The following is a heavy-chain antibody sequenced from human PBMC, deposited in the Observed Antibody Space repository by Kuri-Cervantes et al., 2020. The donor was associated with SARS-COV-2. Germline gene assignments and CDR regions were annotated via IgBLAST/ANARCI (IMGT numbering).Heavy chain of an antibody. CDR3: AKADIVVVPADGGGYDY. CDR1: GFTFSSYG. D-gene: IGHD2-2*01. V-gene: IGHV3-30*02. Sequence: GESLKISCAASGFTFSSYGMHWVRQAPGKGLEWVAFIRYDGSNKYYADSVKGRFTISRVNSKNTLYLQMNSLRAEDTAVYYCAKADIVVVPADGGGYDYWGQGTLVTVSS. J-gene: IGHJ4*02. CDR2: IRYDGSNK.